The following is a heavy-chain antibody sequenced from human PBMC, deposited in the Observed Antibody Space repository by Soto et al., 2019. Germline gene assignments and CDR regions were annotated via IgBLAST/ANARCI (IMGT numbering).Heavy chain of an antibody. CDR1: GFTFSSYA. Sequence: EVQLLEAGGNLIQPGGSLRLSCAASGFTFSSYAMSWVRQAPGQGLEWLSAISGPGATIYYADSVKGRFTISRDNSKNTLYLQMNSLTAEDTAVYYCAKMLTMVRGVTGLRDFDFWGQGTRVTVSS. CDR3: AKMLTMVRGVTGLRDFDF. CDR2: ISGPGATI. V-gene: IGHV3-23*01. J-gene: IGHJ4*02. D-gene: IGHD3-10*01.